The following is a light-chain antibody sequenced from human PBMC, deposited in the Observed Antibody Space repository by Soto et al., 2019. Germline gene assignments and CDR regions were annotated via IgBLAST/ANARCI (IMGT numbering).Light chain of an antibody. CDR1: QPLGAW. CDR3: QQADISQLT. J-gene: IGKJ4*01. CDR2: ATS. V-gene: IGKV1-12*01. Sequence: DIQMTQFPSSVSASVGDRVTITCRASQPLGAWLAWYQQKPGKAPKLLIYATSTLETGVPSRFSGSGSGTQFTLTISSLQPEVFATYYCQQADISQLTFGGGTRVEIK.